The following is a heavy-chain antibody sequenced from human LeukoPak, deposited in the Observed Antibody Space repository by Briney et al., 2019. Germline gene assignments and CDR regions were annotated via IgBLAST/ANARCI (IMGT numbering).Heavy chain of an antibody. CDR1: GFTFSSYG. J-gene: IGHJ6*03. Sequence: PGGSLRLSCAASGFTFSSYGMHWVRQAPGKGLEWVAFIRYDGSNKYYADSVKGRFTISRDNSKNTLYLQMNSLRAEDTAVYYCAKAAIGSSWYRYYYYYYMDVWGKGTTVTVSS. D-gene: IGHD6-13*01. V-gene: IGHV3-30*02. CDR2: IRYDGSNK. CDR3: AKAAIGSSWYRYYYYYYMDV.